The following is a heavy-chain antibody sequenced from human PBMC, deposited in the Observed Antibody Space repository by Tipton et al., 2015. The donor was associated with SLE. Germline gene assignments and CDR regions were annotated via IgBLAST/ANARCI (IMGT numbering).Heavy chain of an antibody. J-gene: IGHJ2*01. Sequence: GLVKPSETLPLTCTVSSGSVSSSSYYWGWIRQPPGKGLEWIGSIYYSGSTYYNPSPKSRVTISVATSKNLFSLKLTSVTAADTAVYYCARRSPVAGRDWYFDLWGRGTLVTVSS. D-gene: IGHD6-19*01. CDR1: SGSVSSSSYY. CDR2: IYYSGST. CDR3: ARRSPVAGRDWYFDL. V-gene: IGHV4-39*01.